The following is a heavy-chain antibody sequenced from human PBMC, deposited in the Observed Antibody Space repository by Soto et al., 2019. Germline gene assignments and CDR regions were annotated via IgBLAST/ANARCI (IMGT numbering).Heavy chain of an antibody. CDR3: ARRLSLGPPRITIFGVVPSDAFDI. J-gene: IGHJ3*02. CDR1: GGSISSSSYY. V-gene: IGHV4-39*01. D-gene: IGHD3-3*01. CDR2: IYYSGST. Sequence: SETLSLTCTVSGGSISSSSYYWGWIRQPPGKGLEWIGSIYYSGSTYYNPSLKSRVTISVDTSKNQFSLKLSSVTAADTAVYYCARRLSLGPPRITIFGVVPSDAFDIWGQGTMVTVSS.